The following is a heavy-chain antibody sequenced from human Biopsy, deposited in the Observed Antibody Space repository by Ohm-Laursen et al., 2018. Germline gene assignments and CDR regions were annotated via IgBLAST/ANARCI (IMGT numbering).Heavy chain of an antibody. CDR3: ARDTGTMIRGVLYQ. J-gene: IGHJ4*02. V-gene: IGHV3-9*01. CDR2: IKWNSGKI. D-gene: IGHD3-10*01. Sequence: SLRLSCSASGFNLGDYAMHWVRQVPGKGLEWVSGIKWNSGKIDYADSVKGRFTISRDNAKNSLYLHMNSLRTEDSAFYYCARDTGTMIRGVLYQWGQGTQVTVSS. CDR1: GFNLGDYA.